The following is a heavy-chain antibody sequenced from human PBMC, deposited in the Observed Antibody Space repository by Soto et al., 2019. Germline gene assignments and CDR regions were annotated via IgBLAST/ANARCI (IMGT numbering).Heavy chain of an antibody. CDR3: ARDVGSGYPLGYFDY. J-gene: IGHJ4*02. CDR1: GGTFSSYA. D-gene: IGHD3-22*01. V-gene: IGHV1-69*13. Sequence: SVKVSCKASGGTFSSYAISWVRQAPGQGLEWMGGIIPIFGTANYAQKFQGRVTITADESTSTAYMELSSLRSEDTAVYYCARDVGSGYPLGYFDYWGQGTLVTV. CDR2: IIPIFGTA.